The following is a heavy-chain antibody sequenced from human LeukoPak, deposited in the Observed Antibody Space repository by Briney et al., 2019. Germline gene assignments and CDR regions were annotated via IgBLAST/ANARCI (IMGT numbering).Heavy chain of an antibody. CDR3: SRLSHVAGAPKVSWFDP. D-gene: IGHD1-26*01. V-gene: IGHV4-38-2*02. Sequence: SETLSLTCTVSAYSISDGWVWGMIRQPPGKGLEWIGSIYHSGTTYYNPSLKSRVTMSVDTSNNQFSLKLTSVTAADTAMYYCSRLSHVAGAPKVSWFDPWGQGTLVTVSS. J-gene: IGHJ5*02. CDR1: AYSISDGWV. CDR2: IYHSGTT.